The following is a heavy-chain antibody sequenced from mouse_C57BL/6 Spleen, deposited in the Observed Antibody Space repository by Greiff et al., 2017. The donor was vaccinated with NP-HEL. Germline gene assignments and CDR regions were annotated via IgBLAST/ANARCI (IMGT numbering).Heavy chain of an antibody. V-gene: IGHV1-66*01. CDR1: GYSFTSYY. D-gene: IGHD2-5*01. CDR3: ARRYSNSYWYFDV. Sequence: QVQLQQSGPGLVKPGASVKISCKASGYSFTSYYIHWVKQRPGQGLEWIGWIYPGSGNTKYNEKFKGKATLTADTSSSTAYIQLSSLTSEDSAVYYCARRYSNSYWYFDVWGTGTTVTVSS. CDR2: IYPGSGNT. J-gene: IGHJ1*03.